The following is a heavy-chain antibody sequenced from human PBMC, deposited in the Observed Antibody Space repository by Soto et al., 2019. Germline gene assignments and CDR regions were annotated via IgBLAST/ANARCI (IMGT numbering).Heavy chain of an antibody. CDR2: ISYDGRDI. CDR3: VQARYYDSSGYYPSY. Sequence: QVQLVESGGGVVQPGRSLRLSCAASGFIFRTYGMHWVRQAPGKGLEWVAVISYDGRDILYADSVKGRFTISRADSKNTLYLQMNSLRAEDTAMYYCVQARYYDSSGYYPSYWGQGTLVTVSS. J-gene: IGHJ4*02. D-gene: IGHD3-22*01. CDR1: GFIFRTYG. V-gene: IGHV3-30*18.